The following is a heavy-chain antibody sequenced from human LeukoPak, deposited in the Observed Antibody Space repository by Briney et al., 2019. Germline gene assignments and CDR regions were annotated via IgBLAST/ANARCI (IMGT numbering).Heavy chain of an antibody. Sequence: SETLSLTCTVSDDSVSSHYWNWIRQPPGKGLEFIGWANYSGDTDYNPSLKSRVTISLDTSDNQFALKVKSVTAADTAVYYCARASAVAQVGGYSYHPLDVWGQGTTVTVSS. CDR1: DDSVSSHY. V-gene: IGHV4-59*08. D-gene: IGHD5-18*01. CDR3: ARASAVAQVGGYSYHPLDV. J-gene: IGHJ6*02. CDR2: ANYSGDT.